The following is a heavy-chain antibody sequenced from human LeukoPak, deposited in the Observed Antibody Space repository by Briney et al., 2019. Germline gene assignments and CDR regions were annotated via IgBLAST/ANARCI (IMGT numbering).Heavy chain of an antibody. D-gene: IGHD3-10*01. V-gene: IGHV3-30-3*01. CDR2: ISYDGSNK. CDR1: EFTVSSNY. Sequence: PGGSLRLSCAASEFTVSSNYMNWVRQAPGKGLEWVAVISYDGSNKYYADSVKGRFTISRDNSKNTLYLQMNSLRAEDTAVYYCARDQIFWGRFGELLPFDLWGRGTLVTVSS. J-gene: IGHJ2*01. CDR3: ARDQIFWGRFGELLPFDL.